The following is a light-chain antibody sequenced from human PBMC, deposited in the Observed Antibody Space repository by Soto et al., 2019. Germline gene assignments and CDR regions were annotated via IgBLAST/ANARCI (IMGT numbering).Light chain of an antibody. CDR2: GAS. CDR3: QTYNSAPLP. Sequence: IQMTQSPSSLSASPGDSVTITCRASQDIGNFLAWYQQKPGTVAKLLIYGASTLQSGVPSRFSGSGSETNFTLTIASLQAEDASSYYCQTYNSAPLPFGGGTMVDI. CDR1: QDIGNF. V-gene: IGKV1-27*01. J-gene: IGKJ4*01.